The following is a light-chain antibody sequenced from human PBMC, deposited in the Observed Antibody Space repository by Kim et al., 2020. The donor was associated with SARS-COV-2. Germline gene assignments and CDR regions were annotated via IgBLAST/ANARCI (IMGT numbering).Light chain of an antibody. CDR1: RMGNKY. Sequence: VTPRQTASTTCSGDRMGNKYVCWYQKKPGQSPVVVMYQDERRPSGIPERFSGYNSGNTATLTISGTQAMDEADYYCQVWESTTTVFGGGTQLTVL. J-gene: IGLJ2*01. CDR3: QVWESTTTV. V-gene: IGLV3-1*01. CDR2: QDE.